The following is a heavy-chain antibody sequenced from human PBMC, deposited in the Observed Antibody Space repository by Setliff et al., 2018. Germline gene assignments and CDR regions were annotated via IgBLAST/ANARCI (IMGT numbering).Heavy chain of an antibody. J-gene: IGHJ4*02. CDR1: GDTFSTYA. D-gene: IGHD3-22*01. CDR3: ARINFYVSSGYYYAPDF. Sequence: SVKVSCKASGDTFSTYALSWVRQAPGQGLEWMGGIIPLLETAKYAQKFQGRVTITADKSTSTGYMELSSLRSEDTAVYYCARINFYVSSGYYYAPDFWGQGTLVTVSS. V-gene: IGHV1-69*06. CDR2: IIPLLETA.